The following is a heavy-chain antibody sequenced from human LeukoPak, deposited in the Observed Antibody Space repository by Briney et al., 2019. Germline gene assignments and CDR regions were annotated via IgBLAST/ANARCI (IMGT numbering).Heavy chain of an antibody. CDR3: ARHGGPGSYYSNLDY. Sequence: SETLSLTCTVSGGSISTYYWSWIRQPPGKGLEWIGYIYYSGSTHYNPSLNSRVTISVDTSKNQFSLRLSSVTAADTAVYYCARHGGPGSYYSNLDYWGQGTLVTVSS. D-gene: IGHD1-26*01. V-gene: IGHV4-59*08. J-gene: IGHJ4*02. CDR1: GGSISTYY. CDR2: IYYSGST.